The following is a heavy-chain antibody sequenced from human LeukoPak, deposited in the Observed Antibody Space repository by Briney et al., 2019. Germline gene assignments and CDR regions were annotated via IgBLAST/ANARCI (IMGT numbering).Heavy chain of an antibody. J-gene: IGHJ4*02. V-gene: IGHV3-23*01. CDR3: AKGPRQQLVTRFDN. Sequence: GGSLRLSCAASGFTFSTHAMSWVRQAPGKGLEWVSDISASGGSTYYADSVKGRFTVSRDNYKNPLYLKMSSLRADDTAVYYCAKGPRQQLVTRFDNWGQGTLVTVSS. CDR2: ISASGGST. CDR1: GFTFSTHA. D-gene: IGHD6-13*01.